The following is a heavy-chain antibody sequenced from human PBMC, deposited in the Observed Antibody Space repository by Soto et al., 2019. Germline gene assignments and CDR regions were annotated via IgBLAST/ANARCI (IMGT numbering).Heavy chain of an antibody. J-gene: IGHJ3*02. CDR2: ILVAGST. CDR3: AKATATGGGAFDI. D-gene: IGHD2-8*02. V-gene: IGHV3-23*01. CDR1: GFICSSYD. Sequence: GGSLRLSCAASGFICSSYDMSWVRQAPGKGLEWVSTILVAGSTHYEDSVKGRFTISRDTSKNTVYLQMNSLTAGDTAVYYCAKATATGGGAFDICGQGTMVTVSS.